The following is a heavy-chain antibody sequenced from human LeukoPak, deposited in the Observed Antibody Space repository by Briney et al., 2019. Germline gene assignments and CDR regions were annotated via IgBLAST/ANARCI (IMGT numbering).Heavy chain of an antibody. CDR1: GFTFSSDE. CDR2: ISSSGRTR. V-gene: IGHV3-48*03. Sequence: GGSLRLSCAASGFTFSSDEMNWVRQVPGKGLEWVSYISSSGRTRYYADSVKGRFTISRENVKNSLYLQMDSLRAEDTALYYCARGYIVRGMDVWGQGTTVIVSS. J-gene: IGHJ6*02. CDR3: ARGYIVRGMDV. D-gene: IGHD5-18*01.